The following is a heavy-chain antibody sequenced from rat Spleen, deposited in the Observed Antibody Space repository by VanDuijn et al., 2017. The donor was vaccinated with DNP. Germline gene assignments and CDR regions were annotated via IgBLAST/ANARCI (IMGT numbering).Heavy chain of an antibody. CDR2: ITNGGGTT. Sequence: EVQLVESGGGLVQPGRSLKLSCTASGFTFSYYYMVWVRQAPTKGLEWVASITNGGGTTYYRDSVKGRFTISRDNGKNTLYLQVNSLRSEDTATYYCTTPQYDGTYYYGWFAYWGQGTLVIVSS. CDR1: GFTFSYYY. CDR3: TTPQYDGTYYYGWFAY. D-gene: IGHD1-12*02. V-gene: IGHV5S23*01. J-gene: IGHJ3*01.